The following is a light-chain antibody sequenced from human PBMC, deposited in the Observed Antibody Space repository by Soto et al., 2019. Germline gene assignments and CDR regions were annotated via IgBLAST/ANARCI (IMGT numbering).Light chain of an antibody. Sequence: QSALTQPASVSGSPGQSITISCTGTTSDVGGYNHVSWYQQHPGKAPKLMIYEVSYRPSGVSNRFSGAKSGNTASLTISGLQAEDEADYYCNSYTSSNPFWVIGGGTKLTVL. CDR2: EVS. CDR3: NSYTSSNPFWV. J-gene: IGLJ3*02. V-gene: IGLV2-14*01. CDR1: TSDVGGYNH.